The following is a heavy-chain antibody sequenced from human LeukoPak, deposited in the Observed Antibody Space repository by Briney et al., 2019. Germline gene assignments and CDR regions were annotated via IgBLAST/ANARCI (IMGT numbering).Heavy chain of an antibody. Sequence: GGSLRLSCAASGFAFREYWMHWVRQAPGKGLVWVSRINTDGSRTTHADSVKGRFTISRDNPKYTLYSQMNSLRDEDTAVYYCARARGGSFDIWGQGTMVTVSS. CDR3: ARARGGSFDI. CDR1: GFAFREYW. J-gene: IGHJ3*02. D-gene: IGHD3-16*01. CDR2: INTDGSRT. V-gene: IGHV3-74*03.